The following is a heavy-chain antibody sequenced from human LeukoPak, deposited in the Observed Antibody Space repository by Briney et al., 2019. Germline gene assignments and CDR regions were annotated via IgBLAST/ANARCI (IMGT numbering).Heavy chain of an antibody. CDR3: ARDPVEMATRFDY. D-gene: IGHD5-24*01. CDR1: GFTFSSYS. Sequence: TGGSLRLSCAASGFTFSSYSMNWVRLAPGKGLEWVSSISSSSSYIYYADSVKGRFTISRDNAKNSLYLQMNSLRAEDTAVYYCARDPVEMATRFDYWGQGTLVTVSS. CDR2: ISSSSSYI. V-gene: IGHV3-21*01. J-gene: IGHJ4*02.